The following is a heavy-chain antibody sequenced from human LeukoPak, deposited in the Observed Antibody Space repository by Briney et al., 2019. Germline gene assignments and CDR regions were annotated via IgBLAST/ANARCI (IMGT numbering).Heavy chain of an antibody. D-gene: IGHD3-9*01. CDR3: ARERYDILTGYDY. CDR1: GFTFSSYW. Sequence: GGSLRLSCAASGFTFSSYWMHWVRHAPGKGLVWVSRINSDGSSTSYADSVKGRFTISRDNAKNTLYLQMNSLRAEDTAVYYCARERYDILTGYDYWGQGTLVTVSS. V-gene: IGHV3-74*01. J-gene: IGHJ4*02. CDR2: INSDGSST.